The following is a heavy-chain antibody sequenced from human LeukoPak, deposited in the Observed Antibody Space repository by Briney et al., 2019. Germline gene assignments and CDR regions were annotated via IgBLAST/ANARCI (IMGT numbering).Heavy chain of an antibody. CDR3: ARDQYDTWSRRGNFDS. CDR1: GFTFGKCW. Sequence: GGSLRLSCVASGFTFGKCWMSWGRQAPGKGLEWVANRKLDGSEKNYVDSVKGRFTISRDNTKNSLYLQMNSLRVEDTAVFYCARDQYDTWSRRGNFDSWGQGTLVIVSS. V-gene: IGHV3-7*03. J-gene: IGHJ4*02. D-gene: IGHD3-3*01. CDR2: RKLDGSEK.